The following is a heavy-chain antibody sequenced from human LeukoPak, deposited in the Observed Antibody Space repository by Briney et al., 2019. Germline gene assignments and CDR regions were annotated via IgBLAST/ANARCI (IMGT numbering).Heavy chain of an antibody. CDR2: ISWNSGSI. D-gene: IGHD6-19*01. V-gene: IGHV3-9*01. CDR3: AKDTLRAGYSSGWFNY. Sequence: GRSLRLFCAASGFTFDDYAMHWVRQTPGKGLEWVSGISWNSGSIGYADSVKGRFTISRDNAKNSLYLQMNSLRAEDTALYYCAKDTLRAGYSSGWFNYWGQGTLVTVSS. J-gene: IGHJ4*02. CDR1: GFTFDDYA.